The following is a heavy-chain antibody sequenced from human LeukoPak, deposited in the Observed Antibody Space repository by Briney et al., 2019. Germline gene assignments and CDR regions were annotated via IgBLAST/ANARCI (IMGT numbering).Heavy chain of an antibody. CDR3: ARAGSRTDDLFDY. D-gene: IGHD2-15*01. J-gene: IGHJ4*02. CDR2: ISSSSSYI. CDR1: GFTFSSYS. Sequence: GGSLRLSCAASGFTFSSYSMNWVRQAPGKGLEWVSSISSSSSYIYYADSVKGRFTISRDNAKNSLYLQMNSLRAEDTAVYYCARAGSRTDDLFDYWGQGTLVTVSS. V-gene: IGHV3-21*01.